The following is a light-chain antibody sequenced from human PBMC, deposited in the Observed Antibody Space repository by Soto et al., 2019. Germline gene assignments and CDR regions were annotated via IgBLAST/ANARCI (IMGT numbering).Light chain of an antibody. CDR1: HGISSY. CDR2: AAS. Sequence: IQLTQSPSSLSASVGDRVTITCRASHGISSYLAWYQQKPGKVLKLLIYAASTLQSGVPSRFSGSGSGTDFTLTISSLQPEDFATYYCQQLNTSPITFGQGTQVEIK. V-gene: IGKV1-9*01. J-gene: IGKJ5*01. CDR3: QQLNTSPIT.